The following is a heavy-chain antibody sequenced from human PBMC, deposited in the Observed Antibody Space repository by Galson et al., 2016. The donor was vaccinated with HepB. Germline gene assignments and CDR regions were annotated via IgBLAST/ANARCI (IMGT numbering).Heavy chain of an antibody. CDR1: GYTFTSYY. CDR3: ARDGIAAAGTFMIYYYYGMDV. Sequence: SVKASCKASGYTFTSYYMHWVRQAPGQGLEWMGIINPSGGSTSYAQKFQGRVTMTRDTSTSTVYMELSSLRSEDTAVYYCARDGIAAAGTFMIYYYYGMDVWGQGTTVTVSS. V-gene: IGHV1-46*01. J-gene: IGHJ6*02. D-gene: IGHD6-13*01. CDR2: INPSGGST.